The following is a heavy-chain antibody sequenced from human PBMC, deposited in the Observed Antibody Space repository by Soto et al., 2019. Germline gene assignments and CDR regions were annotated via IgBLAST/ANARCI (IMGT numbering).Heavy chain of an antibody. CDR2: ISGSGGST. CDR3: AKAIVVVAATPVGKQKHYYYYMDV. D-gene: IGHD2-15*01. J-gene: IGHJ6*03. V-gene: IGHV3-23*01. CDR1: GFTFSSYA. Sequence: EVQLLESGGGLVQPGGSLRLSCAASGFTFSSYAMSWVRQAPGKGLEWVSAISGSGGSTYYADSVKGRFTISRDNSKNTLYLQMNSLRAEDTAVYYCAKAIVVVAATPVGKQKHYYYYMDVWGKGTTVTVSS.